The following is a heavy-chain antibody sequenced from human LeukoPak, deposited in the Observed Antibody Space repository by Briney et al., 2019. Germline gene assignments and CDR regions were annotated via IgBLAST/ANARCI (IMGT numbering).Heavy chain of an antibody. CDR3: ARDRGGVPSRKKFDY. CDR2: INWNGGST. D-gene: IGHD3-3*01. V-gene: IGHV3-20*04. Sequence: PGGSLRLSCAASGFTFDDYGMSWVRQAPGKGLEWVSGINWNGGSTGYADSVKGRFTISRDNAKNSLYLQMNSLRAEDTAVYYCARDRGGVPSRKKFDYWGQGTLVTVTS. CDR1: GFTFDDYG. J-gene: IGHJ4*02.